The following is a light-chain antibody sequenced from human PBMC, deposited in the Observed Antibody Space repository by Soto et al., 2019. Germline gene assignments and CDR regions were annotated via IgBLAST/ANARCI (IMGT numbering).Light chain of an antibody. J-gene: IGKJ4*01. CDR2: GAS. CDR1: QSVSSSS. CDR3: QQYGRSPLT. Sequence: EIVLTQSPGTLSLSPGERATLSCRASQSVSSSSLAWYQQKPGQAPRLLMYGASSRATGIPDRFSGSGSGTDLTLTISRLEPEDFAVYYCQQYGRSPLTFGGGTKVEIK. V-gene: IGKV3-20*01.